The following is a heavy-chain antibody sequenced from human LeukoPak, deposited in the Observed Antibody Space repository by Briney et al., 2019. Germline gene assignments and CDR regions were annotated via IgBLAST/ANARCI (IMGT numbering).Heavy chain of an antibody. Sequence: GASLKISCKGSGSSFTSYWIGWVRQMPGKGLEWMGIIYPGDSDTRYSPSFQGQVTISADKSISTAYLQWSSLKASDTAMYYCARHKIADYDILTGYYSGWFDPWGQGTLVTVSS. CDR1: GSSFTSYW. V-gene: IGHV5-51*01. CDR2: IYPGDSDT. J-gene: IGHJ5*02. CDR3: ARHKIADYDILTGYYSGWFDP. D-gene: IGHD3-9*01.